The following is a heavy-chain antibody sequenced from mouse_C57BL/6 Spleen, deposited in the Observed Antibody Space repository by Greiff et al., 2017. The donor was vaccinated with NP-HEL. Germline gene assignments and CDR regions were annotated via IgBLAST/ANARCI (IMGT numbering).Heavy chain of an antibody. D-gene: IGHD1-1*01. CDR3: ARRRPFITTVVDAMDY. CDR1: GYAFSSSW. Sequence: QVQLKQSGPELVKPGASVKISCKASGYAFSSSWMNWVKQRPGKGLEWIGRIYPGDGDTNYNGKFKGKATLTADKSSSTAYMQLSSLTSEDSAVYFCARRRPFITTVVDAMDYWGQGTSVTVSS. CDR2: IYPGDGDT. J-gene: IGHJ4*01. V-gene: IGHV1-82*01.